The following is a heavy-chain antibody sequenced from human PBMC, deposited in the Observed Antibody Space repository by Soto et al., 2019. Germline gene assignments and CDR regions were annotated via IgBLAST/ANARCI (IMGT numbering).Heavy chain of an antibody. D-gene: IGHD3-10*01. V-gene: IGHV3-30*18. CDR3: AKDLNYYGSGSHNYYYYYDMDV. Sequence: PGGSLRLSCAASGFTFSSYGMHWVRQAPGKGLEWVAVISYDGSNKYYADSVKGRFTISRDNSKNTLYLQMNSLRAEDTAVYYCAKDLNYYGSGSHNYYYYYDMDVWGQGTTVTVSS. CDR1: GFTFSSYG. J-gene: IGHJ6*02. CDR2: ISYDGSNK.